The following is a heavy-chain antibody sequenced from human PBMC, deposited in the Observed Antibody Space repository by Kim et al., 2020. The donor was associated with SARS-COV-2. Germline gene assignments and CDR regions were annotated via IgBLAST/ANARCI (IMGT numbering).Heavy chain of an antibody. V-gene: IGHV4-59*08. CDR2: ISDSGST. J-gene: IGHJ4*02. CDR1: GGSIRSYY. Sequence: SETLSHTCTVSGGSIRSYYWSWIRQPPGKGLEWIGYISDSGSTNYNPSLKSRVTISVDTSKNQFSLKLSSVTAADTAVYYCARSVVVVAALDYWGQGTLVTVSS. D-gene: IGHD2-15*01. CDR3: ARSVVVVAALDY.